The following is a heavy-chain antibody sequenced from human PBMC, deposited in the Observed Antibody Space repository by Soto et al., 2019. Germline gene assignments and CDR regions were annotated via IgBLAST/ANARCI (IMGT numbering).Heavy chain of an antibody. CDR3: ARYNSDWYFDY. J-gene: IGHJ4*02. D-gene: IGHD6-19*01. Sequence: SETLSLTCAVSGGSISSGGYCWSWIRQPPGKGLEWIGYIYYSGSTYYSPSLKSRVTISVDTSKNQFSLRLSSVTAADTAVYYCARYNSDWYFDYWVQGTLVTVSS. CDR1: GGSISSGGYC. V-gene: IGHV4-30-2*01. CDR2: IYYSGST.